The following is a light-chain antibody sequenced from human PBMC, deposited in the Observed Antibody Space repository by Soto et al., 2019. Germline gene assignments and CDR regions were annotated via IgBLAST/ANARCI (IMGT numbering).Light chain of an antibody. CDR3: QQYSTDPVT. Sequence: DIQMTKSPSTLSASVGASVTLTCRASRSITNWLAWFQQKPGKAQKHMIYDAYNLESGVPSRFNGSGSGTEFTLPINSLQTDDFGTYYCQQYSTDPVTFGPGTIVDLK. V-gene: IGKV1-5*01. J-gene: IGKJ3*01. CDR1: RSITNW. CDR2: DAY.